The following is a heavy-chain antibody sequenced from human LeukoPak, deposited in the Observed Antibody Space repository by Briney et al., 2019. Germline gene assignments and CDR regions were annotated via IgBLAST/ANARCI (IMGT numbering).Heavy chain of an antibody. CDR1: GYTFISYD. D-gene: IGHD1-1*01. CDR3: AVGGATGTTGDYFDY. Sequence: ASVKVSCKASGYTFISYDINWVRQATGQGLDWMGWMNPNSGNTGYAQKFQGRVTMTRNTSISTAYMELSSLRSEDTAVYYCAVGGATGTTGDYFDYWGQGTLVTVSS. CDR2: MNPNSGNT. J-gene: IGHJ4*02. V-gene: IGHV1-8*01.